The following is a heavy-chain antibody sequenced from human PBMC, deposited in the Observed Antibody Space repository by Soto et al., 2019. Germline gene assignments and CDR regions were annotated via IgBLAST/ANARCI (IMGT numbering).Heavy chain of an antibody. CDR1: GYTFTSYA. CDR2: ISAYNGNT. Sequence: QVQLVQSGSELKKPGASVKVSCKASGYTFTSYAMNWVRQAPGQGLEWMGWISAYNGNTNYAQKLQGRVTMTTDTSTSTASMELRSLRSDDTAVYYCACEDYYGMDVWGQGTTVTVSS. J-gene: IGHJ6*02. V-gene: IGHV1-18*01. CDR3: ACEDYYGMDV.